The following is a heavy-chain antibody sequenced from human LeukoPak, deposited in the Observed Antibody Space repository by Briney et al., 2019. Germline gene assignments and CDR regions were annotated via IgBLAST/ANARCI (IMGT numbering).Heavy chain of an antibody. J-gene: IGHJ4*02. CDR2: ISGGGGNT. D-gene: IGHD3-3*01. V-gene: IGHV3-23*01. CDR1: GFTFSSYA. CDR3: AKDHAFWSGYYFDY. Sequence: GGSLRLSCAASGFTFSSYAMSWVRQAPGKGPEWVSAISGGGGNTVYADSVKGRFTISRDNSKNTLVLQMNSLRAEDTAVYYCAKDHAFWSGYYFDYWGQGTLVTVSS.